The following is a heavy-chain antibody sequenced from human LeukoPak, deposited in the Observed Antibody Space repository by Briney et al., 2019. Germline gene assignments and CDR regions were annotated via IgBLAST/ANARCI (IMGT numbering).Heavy chain of an antibody. Sequence: GGSLRLSCAASVFTFSSYAMSWVRQAPGKGLEWVLAISGSGGSTYYADSVKGRFTISRDNSKNTLYLQMNSLRAEDTAVYYCAKDTPPAAMVSFLDYWGQGTLVTVPS. CDR3: AKDTPPAAMVSFLDY. J-gene: IGHJ4*02. D-gene: IGHD5-18*01. CDR1: VFTFSSYA. CDR2: ISGSGGST. V-gene: IGHV3-23*01.